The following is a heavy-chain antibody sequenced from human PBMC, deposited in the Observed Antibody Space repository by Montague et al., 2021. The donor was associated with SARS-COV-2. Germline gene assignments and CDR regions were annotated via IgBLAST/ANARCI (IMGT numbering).Heavy chain of an antibody. V-gene: IGHV4-59*02. CDR2: IYHTGST. CDR3: VRDFYDTSDYFQGTFDV. D-gene: IGHD3-22*01. J-gene: IGHJ3*01. CDR1: GVSVNNYY. Sequence: SETLSLTCSVSGVSVNNYYWAWIRQTPEKGLEWIGYIYHTGSTNYNPSLRNRITISIDASANQFSLTLRSVTPADTAVYYCVRDFYDTSDYFQGTFDVWGHGTGVSVSS.